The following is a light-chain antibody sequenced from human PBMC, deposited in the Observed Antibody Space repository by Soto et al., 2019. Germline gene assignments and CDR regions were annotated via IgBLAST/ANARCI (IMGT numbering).Light chain of an antibody. CDR2: VAS. V-gene: IGKV3-15*01. CDR3: QQYTNWPLT. J-gene: IGKJ4*01. CDR1: QSVSSN. Sequence: EKVMTQSPVTLSLSPGERATLSCRASQSVSSNLAWYQQNPGQAPRLLIYVASTRATGIPARFSGSGSGTEFTLTISSLQSEDSAVYYCQQYTNWPLTFGGGTKVDIK.